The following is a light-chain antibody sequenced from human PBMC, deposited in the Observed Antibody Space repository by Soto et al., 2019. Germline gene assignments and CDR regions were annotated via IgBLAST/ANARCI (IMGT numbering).Light chain of an antibody. CDR1: QTLYNN. V-gene: IGKV3-15*01. J-gene: IGKJ4*01. Sequence: EIVMTQSPATLSVSPGERATLSCRASQTLYNNLAWYQQKLGQAPRLLIYGASARATDITARFSGSGSGIECTLTMRGLQSEDFAIYYCPQYSDWPLTFGGGTKLEIK. CDR3: PQYSDWPLT. CDR2: GAS.